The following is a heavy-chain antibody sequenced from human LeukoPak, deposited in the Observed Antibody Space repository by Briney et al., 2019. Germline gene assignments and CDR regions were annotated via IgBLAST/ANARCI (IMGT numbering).Heavy chain of an antibody. CDR3: AKDRIQLWLQLDY. D-gene: IGHD5-18*01. CDR2: ISYDGSNK. Sequence: GGSLRLSCAASGFTFSSYGMHWVRQAPGKGLEWVAVISYDGSNKYYADSVKGRFSISGDNSKNTLYLQMNSLRAEDTAVYYCAKDRIQLWLQLDYWGQGTLVTVSS. CDR1: GFTFSSYG. J-gene: IGHJ4*02. V-gene: IGHV3-30*18.